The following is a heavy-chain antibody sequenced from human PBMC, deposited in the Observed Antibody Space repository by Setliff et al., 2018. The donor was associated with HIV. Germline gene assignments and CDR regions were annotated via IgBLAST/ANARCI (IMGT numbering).Heavy chain of an antibody. J-gene: IGHJ4*01. CDR2: IYYSGST. CDR1: GGSIRATSYY. D-gene: IGHD3-3*01. V-gene: IGHV4-39*01. CDR3: ARLGYYNFWSGYWTDY. Sequence: KASETLSLTCTVSGGSIRATSYYWGWIRQPPGKGLEWIGSIYYSGSTKYNPSLKSRVTISLDMSKNQFSLKLNSVTAADTATYYCARLGYYNFWSGYWTDYWGHGTLVTV.